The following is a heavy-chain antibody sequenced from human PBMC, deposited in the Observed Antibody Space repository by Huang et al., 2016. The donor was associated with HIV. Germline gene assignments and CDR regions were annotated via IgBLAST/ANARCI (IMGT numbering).Heavy chain of an antibody. CDR3: ARGRYRLHP. V-gene: IGHV3-11*01. D-gene: IGHD2-15*01. Sequence: QVRLVESGGGLVKPEGSLRLSCAASGFTFSDYDMAWVRQAPGKGREWISYISNTGDTIYYADSVRDRFTISRDNAKKSLSLQINSRRADDTAVYYCARGRYRLHPWGQGALVVVSS. CDR1: GFTFSDYD. J-gene: IGHJ5*02. CDR2: ISNTGDTI.